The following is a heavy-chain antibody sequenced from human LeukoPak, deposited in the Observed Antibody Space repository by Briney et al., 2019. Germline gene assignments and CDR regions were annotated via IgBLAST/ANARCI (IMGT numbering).Heavy chain of an antibody. CDR1: GYTFTSCY. V-gene: IGHV1-46*01. D-gene: IGHD3-10*01. J-gene: IGHJ4*02. CDR3: AREDGSGSYFRY. CDR2: INPSGGST. Sequence: ASVKVSCKASGYTFTSCYMHWVRQAPGKGLEWMGIINPSGGSTSYAQKFQGRVTMTRDMSTSTVYMELSSLRSEDTAVYYCAREDGSGSYFRYWGQGTLVTVSS.